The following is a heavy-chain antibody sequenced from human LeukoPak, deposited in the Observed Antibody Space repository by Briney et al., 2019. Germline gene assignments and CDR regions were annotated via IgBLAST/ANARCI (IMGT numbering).Heavy chain of an antibody. J-gene: IGHJ4*02. D-gene: IGHD2-2*01. CDR2: IKQNGSEK. V-gene: IGHV3-7*01. CDR3: ARVGCSRTSCSTSTGGY. Sequence: GGSLRLSCAASGFTFTTFWMSWVRQAPGKGLEWVANIKQNGSEKSYVDSVKGRFTISRDNSKDTLYLQMNSLRAEDTAVYYCARVGCSRTSCSTSTGGYWGQGTLVTVSS. CDR1: GFTFTTFW.